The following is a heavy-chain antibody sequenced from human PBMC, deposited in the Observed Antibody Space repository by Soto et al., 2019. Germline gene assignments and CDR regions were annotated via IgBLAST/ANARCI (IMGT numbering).Heavy chain of an antibody. V-gene: IGHV3-33*01. CDR3: ARDGPRGLLDY. Sequence: QVQLVESGGGVVQPGRSLRLSCAASGFTFSSYGMHWVRQAPGKGLEWVAVIWYDGSNKYYADSVKGRFTISRDNSKNTLYLQMNSLRAEDTAVYYCARDGPRGLLDYWGQGTLVTVSS. CDR1: GFTFSSYG. CDR2: IWYDGSNK. J-gene: IGHJ4*02.